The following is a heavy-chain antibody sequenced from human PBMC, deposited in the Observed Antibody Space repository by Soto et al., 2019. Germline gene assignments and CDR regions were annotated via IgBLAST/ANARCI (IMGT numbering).Heavy chain of an antibody. CDR1: GFVFGNYA. J-gene: IGHJ3*02. CDR3: AKVVDYDILTGYSHRTDAFDI. D-gene: IGHD3-9*01. CDR2: ITRSATETNT. V-gene: IGHV3-23*01. Sequence: GGSLRLSCAASGFVFGNYAMSWVRQAPGKGLEWVSAITRSATETNTFYADSVEGRFTISRDDSQNTLYLQMNSLRAEDTAVYYCAKVVDYDILTGYSHRTDAFDIWGQGTMVTVSS.